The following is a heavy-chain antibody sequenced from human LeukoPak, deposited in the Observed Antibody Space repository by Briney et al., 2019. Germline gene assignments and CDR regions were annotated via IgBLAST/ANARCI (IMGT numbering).Heavy chain of an antibody. D-gene: IGHD1-7*01. V-gene: IGHV4-4*02. CDR1: GGSISSSNW. CDR2: IYHSGST. Sequence: PSETLSLTCAVSGGSISSSNWWSWVRQPPGKGLEWIGEIYHSGSTNYNPSLKSRVTISVDKSKNQFSLKLSSVTAADTAVYYCEAGTTGGYYYYYMDVWGKGTTVTVSS. CDR3: EAGTTGGYYYYYMDV. J-gene: IGHJ6*03.